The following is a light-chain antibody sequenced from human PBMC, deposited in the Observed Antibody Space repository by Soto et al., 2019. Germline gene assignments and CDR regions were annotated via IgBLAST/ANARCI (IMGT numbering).Light chain of an antibody. J-gene: IGKJ1*01. CDR2: EAS. Sequence: DIQMTQSPSTLSASVGDRVTITCRASQTISGWLAWYQQKPGKAPKLLIFEASILESGVPSRFSGSRSGTEFTLTIDSLQPDDFATYCCQQYTSYSPTFGQGTKVEI. CDR1: QTISGW. V-gene: IGKV1-5*03. CDR3: QQYTSYSPT.